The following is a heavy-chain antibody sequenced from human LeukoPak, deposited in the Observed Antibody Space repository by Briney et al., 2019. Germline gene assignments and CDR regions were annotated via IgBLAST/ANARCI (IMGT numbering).Heavy chain of an antibody. CDR2: FDHSGSS. J-gene: IGHJ4*02. V-gene: IGHV4-39*07. CDR1: GGSISFNGYH. CDR3: ARDQYFDFWSSTATPYYFDY. Sequence: SETLSLTCTVSGGSISFNGYHWGWIRQSPGKGLELIGTFDHSGSSYYNPSLKSRGTISVDTSKNYVSLKLSSVTAADTAVYYCARDQYFDFWSSTATPYYFDYWGQGTLVTVSS. D-gene: IGHD3-3*01.